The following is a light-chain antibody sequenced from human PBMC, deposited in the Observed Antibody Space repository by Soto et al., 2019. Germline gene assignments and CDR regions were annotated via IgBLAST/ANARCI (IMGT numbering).Light chain of an antibody. Sequence: DIQMTQSPSTLSASVGDRVTITCRASQGINIWLAWYQQKPGKAPKLLIYDASTLQTGVPSRFIGSGSGTDFTLTISSLQPDDFATYYCQKYSSDSRTFGQGTRVDIK. CDR3: QKYSSDSRT. V-gene: IGKV1-5*01. CDR2: DAS. CDR1: QGINIW. J-gene: IGKJ1*01.